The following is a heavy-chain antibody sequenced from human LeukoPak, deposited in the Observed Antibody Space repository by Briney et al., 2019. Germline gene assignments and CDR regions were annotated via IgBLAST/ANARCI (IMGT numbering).Heavy chain of an antibody. J-gene: IGHJ4*02. D-gene: IGHD7-27*01. CDR2: IYYTGT. CDR3: ASRKLGNDY. V-gene: IGHV4-59*02. Sequence: PSETLSLTRTVSGGSVSDYYWSWIRQSPGKGLEWIGYIYYTGTSYNPSLKSRVTISADTSKNQFSLNLSSVTAADTVVYYCASRKLGNDYWGQGALVTVSS. CDR1: GGSVSDYY.